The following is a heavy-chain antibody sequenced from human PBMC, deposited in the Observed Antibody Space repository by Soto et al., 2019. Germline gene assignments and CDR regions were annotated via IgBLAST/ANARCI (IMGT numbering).Heavy chain of an antibody. V-gene: IGHV4-34*01. Sequence: LSLTCAVYGGSFSGYYWSWIRQPPGKGLEWIGEINHSGSTNYNPSLKSRVTISVDTSKNQFSLKLSSVTAADTAVYYCARGELGYCSGGSCYSSWFDPWGQGTLVTVSS. CDR2: INHSGST. CDR3: ARGELGYCSGGSCYSSWFDP. J-gene: IGHJ5*02. CDR1: GGSFSGYY. D-gene: IGHD2-15*01.